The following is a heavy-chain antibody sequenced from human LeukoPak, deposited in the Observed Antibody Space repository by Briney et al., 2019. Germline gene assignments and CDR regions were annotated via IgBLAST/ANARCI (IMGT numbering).Heavy chain of an antibody. Sequence: SGGSLRLSCAASGFTFSSYEMNWVRQAPGKGLEWVSYISSSGTTTFYADSVKGRFTISRDNAKNSLYLQMNSLRVEDTAVYYCARRDYDILTYYMDVWGKGTTVTVSS. V-gene: IGHV3-48*03. CDR1: GFTFSSYE. D-gene: IGHD3-9*01. CDR2: ISSSGTTT. CDR3: ARRDYDILTYYMDV. J-gene: IGHJ6*03.